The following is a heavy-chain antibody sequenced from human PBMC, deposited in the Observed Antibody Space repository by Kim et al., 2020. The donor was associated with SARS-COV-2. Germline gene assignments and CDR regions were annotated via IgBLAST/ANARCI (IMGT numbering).Heavy chain of an antibody. CDR1: GYSFTNYW. CDR2: IYPGDSDT. V-gene: IGHV5-51*01. J-gene: IGHJ4*02. D-gene: IGHD2-15*01. Sequence: GESLKISCKGSGYSFTNYWIGLVRQMPGKGLEWMGIIYPGDSDTRYSPSFQGQVTISDDKSITTAYLQWSSLKVSDTAMYYCARHGIGYCSGGNCYHDYWGQGTLVTVSS. CDR3: ARHGIGYCSGGNCYHDY.